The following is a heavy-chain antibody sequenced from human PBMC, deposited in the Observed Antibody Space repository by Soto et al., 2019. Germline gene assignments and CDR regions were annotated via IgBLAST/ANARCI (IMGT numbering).Heavy chain of an antibody. V-gene: IGHV4-34*01. CDR2: INHNGNI. J-gene: IGHJ6*02. CDR1: GGSFSGYS. D-gene: IGHD4-4*01. Sequence: SATLSLTCAVYGGSFSGYSWSWIRQPPGKGLEWIGGINHNGNINRNPSLETRVTISVDTSKNQFSLKLSSVIAADTAVYYCARRDDYSNYLRMDVWGHGTTVTVPS. CDR3: ARRDDYSNYLRMDV.